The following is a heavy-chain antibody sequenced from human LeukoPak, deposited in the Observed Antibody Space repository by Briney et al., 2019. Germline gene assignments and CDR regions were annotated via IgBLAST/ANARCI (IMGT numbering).Heavy chain of an antibody. Sequence: GGSQRLSCAASGFTFSSYAMHWVRQAPGKGLEWVAVISYDGSNKYYADSVKGRFTISRDNSKNTLYLQMNSLRAEDTAVYYCARDELGYCSSTSCHGYFQHWGQGTLVTVSS. CDR3: ARDELGYCSSTSCHGYFQH. D-gene: IGHD2-2*01. V-gene: IGHV3-30-3*01. CDR2: ISYDGSNK. CDR1: GFTFSSYA. J-gene: IGHJ1*01.